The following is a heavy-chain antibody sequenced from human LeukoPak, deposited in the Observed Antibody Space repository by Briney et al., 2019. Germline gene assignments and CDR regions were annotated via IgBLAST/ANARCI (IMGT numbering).Heavy chain of an antibody. CDR3: AKAGYSNYEFDY. CDR1: GFTFSSYG. J-gene: IGHJ4*02. V-gene: IGHV3-30*02. D-gene: IGHD4-11*01. Sequence: AGGSLRLSCAASGFTFSSYGMHWVRQAPGKGLEWVAFIRYDGSNKYYADSVKGRFTISRDNSKNTLYLQMNSLRAEDTAVYYCAKAGYSNYEFDYWGQGTLVTVSS. CDR2: IRYDGSNK.